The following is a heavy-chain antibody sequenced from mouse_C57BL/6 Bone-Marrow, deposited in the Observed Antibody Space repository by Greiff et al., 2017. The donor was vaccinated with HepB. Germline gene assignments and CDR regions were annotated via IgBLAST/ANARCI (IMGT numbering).Heavy chain of an antibody. Sequence: EVQLQQSGPELVKPGASVKISCKASGYSFTGYYMNWVKQSPEKSLEWIGEINPSTGGTTYNQKFKAKATLTVDKSSSTAYMQLKSLTSEDSAVYYCARERIYYGYDWAYWGQGTLVTVSA. CDR2: INPSTGGT. CDR3: ARERIYYGYDWAY. V-gene: IGHV1-42*01. CDR1: GYSFTGYY. D-gene: IGHD2-2*01. J-gene: IGHJ3*01.